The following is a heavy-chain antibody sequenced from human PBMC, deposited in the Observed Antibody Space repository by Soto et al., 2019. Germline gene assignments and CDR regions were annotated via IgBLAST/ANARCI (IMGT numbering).Heavy chain of an antibody. J-gene: IGHJ6*02. CDR2: ISSNGGST. V-gene: IGHV3-64D*06. Sequence: GGSLRLSCSASGFTFSSYAMHWVRQAPGKGLEYVSAISSNGGSTYYADSVKGRLTISRDNSKNTLYLQMSSLRAEDTAVYYCVKPQGYYYGMDVWGQGTTVTAP. CDR3: VKPQGYYYGMDV. CDR1: GFTFSSYA.